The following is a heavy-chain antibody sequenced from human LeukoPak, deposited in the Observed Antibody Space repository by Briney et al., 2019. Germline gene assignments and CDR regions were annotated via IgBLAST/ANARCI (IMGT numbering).Heavy chain of an antibody. Sequence: GGSLRLSCAASGFTVTEYAMTWIRQSPGKGLEWVSSMSDIGPNTYYADSVKGRFTISRDNSKNTLYLQMNSLRPEDTAVYYCAKDRATVYSYAGDYFDYWGQGTLVTVSS. CDR1: GFTVTEYA. J-gene: IGHJ4*02. CDR2: MSDIGPNT. D-gene: IGHD2-8*01. CDR3: AKDRATVYSYAGDYFDY. V-gene: IGHV3-23*01.